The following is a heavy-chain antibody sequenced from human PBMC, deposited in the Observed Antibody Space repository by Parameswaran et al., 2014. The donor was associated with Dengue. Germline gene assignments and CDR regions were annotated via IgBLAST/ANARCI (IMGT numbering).Heavy chain of an antibody. Sequence: VRQMPGKGLEWMGRIDPSDSYTNYSPSFQGHVTISADKSINTAYLHLSSLRASDSAMYYCARSNDYGDYYFDYWGQGTLVTVSS. J-gene: IGHJ4*02. CDR3: ARSNDYGDYYFDY. D-gene: IGHD4-17*01. CDR2: IDPSDSYT. V-gene: IGHV5-10-1*01.